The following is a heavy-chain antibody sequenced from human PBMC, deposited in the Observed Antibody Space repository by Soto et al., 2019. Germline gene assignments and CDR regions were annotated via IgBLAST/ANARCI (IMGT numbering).Heavy chain of an antibody. J-gene: IGHJ4*02. V-gene: IGHV3-30-3*01. Sequence: GGSLRLSCAASGFTFSSYAMHWVRQAPGKGLEWVAVISYDGSNKYYADSVKGRFTISRDNSKNTLYLQMNSLRAEDTAVYYCARAAFYCGGDCYSDYFDYWGQGNLVTVSS. CDR3: ARAAFYCGGDCYSDYFDY. CDR2: ISYDGSNK. CDR1: GFTFSSYA. D-gene: IGHD2-21*02.